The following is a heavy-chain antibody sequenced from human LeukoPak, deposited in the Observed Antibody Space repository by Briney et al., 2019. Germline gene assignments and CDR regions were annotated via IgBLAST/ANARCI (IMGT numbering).Heavy chain of an antibody. Sequence: GGSLRLSCAASGFTFSSYAMSWVRQAPGKGLEWVAVISYDGSNKYYADSVKGRFTFSRDNSKNTLYLQMNSLRPEDTAVYYCARPHTHYYDSSGYYYPSWGQGTLVTVSS. J-gene: IGHJ5*02. CDR2: ISYDGSNK. V-gene: IGHV3-30*04. CDR1: GFTFSSYA. D-gene: IGHD3-22*01. CDR3: ARPHTHYYDSSGYYYPS.